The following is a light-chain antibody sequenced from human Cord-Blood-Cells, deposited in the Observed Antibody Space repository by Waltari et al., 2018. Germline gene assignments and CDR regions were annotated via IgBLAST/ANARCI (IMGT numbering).Light chain of an antibody. CDR2: DVS. CDR3: SSYTRSSTPLVV. CDR1: SSDVGGYNY. V-gene: IGLV2-14*01. J-gene: IGLJ2*01. Sequence: QSALTQPASVSGSPGQSITISCTGTSSDVGGYNYVSWYQQHPGKAPKLMIYDVSNRPSGVSNPFSGSKSGNTASLTISGLQAEDEADYYCSSYTRSSTPLVVFGGGTKLTVL.